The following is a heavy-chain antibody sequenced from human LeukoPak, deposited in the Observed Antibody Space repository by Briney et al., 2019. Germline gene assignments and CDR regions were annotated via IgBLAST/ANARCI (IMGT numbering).Heavy chain of an antibody. CDR1: GYTFTSYD. CDR3: ARVKGVAIVLMVYAIPNYYYYGMDV. Sequence: ASVKVSCKASGYTFTSYDINWVRQATGQGLEWMGWMNPNSGNTGYAQKFQGRVTMARNTSISTAYMELSSLRSEDTAVYYCARVKGVAIVLMVYAIPNYYYYGMDVWGQGTTVTVSS. V-gene: IGHV1-8*01. CDR2: MNPNSGNT. J-gene: IGHJ6*02. D-gene: IGHD2-8*01.